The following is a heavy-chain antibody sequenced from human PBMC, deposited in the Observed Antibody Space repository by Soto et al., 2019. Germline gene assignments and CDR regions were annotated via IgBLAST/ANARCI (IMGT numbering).Heavy chain of an antibody. V-gene: IGHV1-69*01. Sequence: QVQLVQSGAEVKKPGSSVKVSCKASGGTFSSYAISWVRQAPGQGLEWLGGIIPISDTTNNAQKFQGRVTITAEESTSTAYMEVSSLRSEDTAVYYCARSQGSSTSLEIYYYYYYGMDVWGQGTTVTVSS. J-gene: IGHJ6*02. CDR2: IIPISDTT. CDR1: GGTFSSYA. CDR3: ARSQGSSTSLEIYYYYYYGMDV. D-gene: IGHD2-2*01.